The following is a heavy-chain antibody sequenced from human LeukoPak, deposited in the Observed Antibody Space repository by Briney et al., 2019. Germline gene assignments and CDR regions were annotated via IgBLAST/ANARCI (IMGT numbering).Heavy chain of an antibody. CDR1: GFTFSGYW. V-gene: IGHV3-7*01. CDR2: IKRDGSEK. CDR3: ARYVYDSSGYYYRFFDY. D-gene: IGHD3-22*01. Sequence: GGSLRLSCAASGFTFSGYWMTWVRQAPGKGLEWVANIKRDGSEKYYADSVRGRFTISRDNAKNSLYLQMNSLRAEDTAVYYCARYVYDSSGYYYRFFDYWGQGTLVTVSS. J-gene: IGHJ4*02.